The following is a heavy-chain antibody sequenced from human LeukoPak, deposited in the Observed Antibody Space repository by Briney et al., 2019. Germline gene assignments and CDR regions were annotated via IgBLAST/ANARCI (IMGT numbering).Heavy chain of an antibody. D-gene: IGHD6-13*01. J-gene: IGHJ4*02. V-gene: IGHV4-39*07. CDR1: GGSISSSTYY. CDR2: INYSGNT. Sequence: PSETLSLTCTVSGGSISSSTYYWVWIRQPPGKGLEWIGSINYSGNTYYNPSVKSRVTISVDTSKNQFSLKVSSVTAADTAVYYCARSAGLVLFDHWGQGTLVTVSS. CDR3: ARSAGLVLFDH.